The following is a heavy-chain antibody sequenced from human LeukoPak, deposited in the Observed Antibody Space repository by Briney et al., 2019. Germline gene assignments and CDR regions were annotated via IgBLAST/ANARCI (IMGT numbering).Heavy chain of an antibody. CDR1: VGSISSGGYS. J-gene: IGHJ4*02. D-gene: IGHD1-14*01. V-gene: IGHV4-30-2*01. CDR3: ARKTYNVGVDY. Sequence: SETLSLTCAVSVGSISSGGYSWSWIRQPPGKGLEWIGYIYYSGSTYYNPSLKSRVTISVDRSKNQFSLKLSSVTAADTAVYYCARKTYNVGVDYWGQGTLVTVSS. CDR2: IYYSGST.